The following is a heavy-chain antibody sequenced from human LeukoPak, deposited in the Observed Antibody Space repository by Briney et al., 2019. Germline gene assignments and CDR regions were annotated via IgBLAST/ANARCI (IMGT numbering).Heavy chain of an antibody. D-gene: IGHD3-10*01. Sequence: GGSLRLSCAASGFTFSSHALSWLRQAPGKGLEWVSTISGSGGSTYYADSVKGRFTISRDNSKNTLYVQMSSLRADDTDVYYCAKGYYYGSGSYSTFDYWGQGTLVTVSS. J-gene: IGHJ4*02. CDR2: ISGSGGST. V-gene: IGHV3-23*01. CDR3: AKGYYYGSGSYSTFDY. CDR1: GFTFSSHA.